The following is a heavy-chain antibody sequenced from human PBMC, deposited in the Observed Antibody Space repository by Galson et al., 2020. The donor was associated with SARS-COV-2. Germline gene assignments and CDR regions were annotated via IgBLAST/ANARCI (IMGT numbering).Heavy chain of an antibody. CDR3: ATLSVI. D-gene: IGHD2-21*01. Sequence: ASVKVSCKASGYPFTSYDVNWVRQATGQGLEWMGWMDPKSSDTGHADKFQGRVTMTSDTSTSTAYLELSSLTPEDTAVYYCATLSVIWGQGTLVTVSS. CDR2: MDPKSSDT. CDR1: GYPFTSYD. V-gene: IGHV1-8*01. J-gene: IGHJ4*02.